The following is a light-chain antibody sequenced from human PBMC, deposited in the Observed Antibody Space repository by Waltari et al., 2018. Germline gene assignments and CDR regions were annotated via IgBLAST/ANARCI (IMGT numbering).Light chain of an antibody. V-gene: IGKV1-5*03. CDR1: QSISSW. CDR2: KAS. Sequence: DIQMTQSPSTLSASVGDIVAITCRASQSISSWLAWYQQKPGKAPKLLIYKASSLESGVPSRFSGSGSGTEFTLTISSLQPDDFATYYCQQYLSYPFTFGPGTKVDIK. J-gene: IGKJ3*01. CDR3: QQYLSYPFT.